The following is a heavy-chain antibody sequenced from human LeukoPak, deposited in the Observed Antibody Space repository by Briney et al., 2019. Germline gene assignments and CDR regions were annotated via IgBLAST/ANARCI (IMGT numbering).Heavy chain of an antibody. J-gene: IGHJ6*02. V-gene: IGHV3-48*04. D-gene: IGHD2-15*01. CDR1: GFTFSSYS. Sequence: GGSLRLSCAASGFTFSSYSMNWVRQAPGKGLEWVSYISSSSSTIYYADSVKGRFTISRDNAKNSLYLQMNSLRAEDTAVYYCARPDCSGGSCYFYYYGMDVWGQGTTVTVSS. CDR2: ISSSSSTI. CDR3: ARPDCSGGSCYFYYYGMDV.